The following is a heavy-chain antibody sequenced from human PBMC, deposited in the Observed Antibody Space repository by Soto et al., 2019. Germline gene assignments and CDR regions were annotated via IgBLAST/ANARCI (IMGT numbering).Heavy chain of an antibody. D-gene: IGHD5-12*01. J-gene: IGHJ4*02. CDR3: ARARGNDWYSDY. CDR1: EFNVMSYS. V-gene: IGHV3-21*01. CDR2: ITHSGTYV. Sequence: GGSLRLSCAGSEFNVMSYSMSWVRQAPGKGLEWVSSITHSGTYVYYADSVKGRFTISRDSASNSLFLQMTSLRAEDTAVYHCARARGNDWYSDYWGQGTLVTVSS.